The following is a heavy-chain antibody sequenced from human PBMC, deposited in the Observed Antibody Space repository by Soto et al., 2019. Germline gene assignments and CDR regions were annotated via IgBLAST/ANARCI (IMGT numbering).Heavy chain of an antibody. V-gene: IGHV3-21*01. CDR3: ARDWMLGHYYDSSGYFLDYYYYYGMDV. CDR2: ISSSSSYI. D-gene: IGHD3-22*01. Sequence: GGSLRLSCAASGFTFSSYSMNWVRQAPGKGLEWVSSISSSSSYIYYADSVKGRFTISRDNAKNSLYLQMNSLRAEDTAVYYCARDWMLGHYYDSSGYFLDYYYYYGMDVWGQGTTVTVSS. J-gene: IGHJ6*02. CDR1: GFTFSSYS.